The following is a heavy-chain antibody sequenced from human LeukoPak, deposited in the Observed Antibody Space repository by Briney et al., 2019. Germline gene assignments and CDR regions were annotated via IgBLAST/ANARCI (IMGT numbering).Heavy chain of an antibody. J-gene: IGHJ4*02. Sequence: GGSLRLSCAASGFTFSSYGMSWVRQAPGKGLEWVSAISGSGGSTHYGDSVKGRFTISRDNAKNSLYLQMNSLRAEDTAVYYCARDRDTGRVGTTDFDYWGQGTLVTVSS. V-gene: IGHV3-23*01. CDR1: GFTFSSYG. CDR3: ARDRDTGRVGTTDFDY. D-gene: IGHD5-12*01. CDR2: ISGSGGST.